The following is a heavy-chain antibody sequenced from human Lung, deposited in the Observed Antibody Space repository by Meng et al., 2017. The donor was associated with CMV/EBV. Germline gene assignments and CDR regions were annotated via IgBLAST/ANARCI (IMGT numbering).Heavy chain of an antibody. V-gene: IGHV4-39*01. Sequence: SXTXSLXCTVSGGSISSSSYYWGWIRQPPGKGLEWIGSIYYSGSTYYNPSLKSRVTISVDTSKNQFSLKLSSVTAADTAVYYCAGLCIVVVPAAICPMDVWXQGTXVTGAS. CDR3: AGLCIVVVPAAICPMDV. D-gene: IGHD2-2*01. CDR2: IYYSGST. J-gene: IGHJ6*02. CDR1: GGSISSSSYY.